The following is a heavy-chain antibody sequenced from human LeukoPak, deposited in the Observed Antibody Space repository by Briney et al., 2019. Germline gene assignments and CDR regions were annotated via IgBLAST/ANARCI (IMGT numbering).Heavy chain of an antibody. V-gene: IGHV3-48*03. J-gene: IGHJ4*02. CDR2: ISSSGSTI. CDR1: GFTFSSYE. D-gene: IGHD3-10*01. CDR3: ARDRAYGSGSIAY. Sequence: PGGSLRLSCAASGFTFSSYEMNWVRQAPGKGLEWVSYISSSGSTIYYADSLKGRFTISRDNSKNTLYLQMNSLKAEDTAVYYCARDRAYGSGSIAYWGQGTLVTVSS.